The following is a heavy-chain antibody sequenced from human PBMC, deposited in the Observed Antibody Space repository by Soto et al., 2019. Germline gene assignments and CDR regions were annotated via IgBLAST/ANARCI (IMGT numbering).Heavy chain of an antibody. CDR1: GFTFDDYA. V-gene: IGHV3-9*01. CDR3: AKGGITIFGVATVTIDYFDY. D-gene: IGHD3-3*01. CDR2: ISWNSGSI. Sequence: PGGSLRLSCAASGFTFDDYAMHWVRQAPGKGLEWVSGISWNSGSIGYADSVKGRFTISRDNAKNSLYLQMNSLRAEDTALYYCAKGGITIFGVATVTIDYFDYWGQATLVTVSS. J-gene: IGHJ4*02.